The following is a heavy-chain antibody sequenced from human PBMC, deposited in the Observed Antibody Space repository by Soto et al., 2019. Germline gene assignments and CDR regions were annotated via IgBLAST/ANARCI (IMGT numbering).Heavy chain of an antibody. Sequence: QVQLQESGPGLVKPSETLSLTCTVSGGSISNYYWSWIRQPPGKGLEWIGYIYYTGSTNYHPSLKSRITISVDTSKDQFSLKLSSVTAADTAVYYCARGGGILFDYYGMDVWGQGTTVTVSS. D-gene: IGHD3-10*02. CDR2: IYYTGST. V-gene: IGHV4-59*01. CDR3: ARGGGILFDYYGMDV. J-gene: IGHJ6*02. CDR1: GGSISNYY.